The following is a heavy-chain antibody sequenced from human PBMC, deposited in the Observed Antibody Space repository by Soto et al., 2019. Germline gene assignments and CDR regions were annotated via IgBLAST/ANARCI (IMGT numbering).Heavy chain of an antibody. J-gene: IGHJ3*02. CDR1: GFTFSSYA. Sequence: QVQLVESGGGVVQPGRSLRLSCAASGFTFSSYAMHWVRQAPGKGLEWVAVISYDGSNKYYADSVKGRFTISRDNSKNTLYLQMNSLRAEDTAVYYCARSFTPLGGVAAAGTRGAFDICGQGTMVTVSS. CDR2: ISYDGSNK. D-gene: IGHD6-13*01. CDR3: ARSFTPLGGVAAAGTRGAFDI. V-gene: IGHV3-30-3*01.